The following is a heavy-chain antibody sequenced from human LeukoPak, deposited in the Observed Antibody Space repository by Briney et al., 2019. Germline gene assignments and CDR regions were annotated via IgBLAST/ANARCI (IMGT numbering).Heavy chain of an antibody. CDR3: ARVSARYCSSTSCYSWFDP. CDR1: GGSISSSNW. Sequence: KASGTLSLTCAVSGGSISSSNWWCWVRQPPGKGLERIGINYNSGSTNYNPSPKSRVTISVDKSKNQFSLKLSSVTAADTAVYYCARVSARYCSSTSCYSWFDPWGQGTLVTVSS. D-gene: IGHD2-2*01. V-gene: IGHV4-4*02. CDR2: NYNSGST. J-gene: IGHJ5*02.